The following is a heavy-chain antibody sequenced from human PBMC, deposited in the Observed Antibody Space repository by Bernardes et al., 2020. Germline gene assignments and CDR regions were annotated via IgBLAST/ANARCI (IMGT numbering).Heavy chain of an antibody. CDR3: ARVGCNSYTCPLDY. CDR2: IWYDGSNI. CDR1: GFTLSNYG. J-gene: IGHJ4*02. D-gene: IGHD2-2*01. Sequence: GGSLRLSCVASGFTLSNYGMHWVRQAPGKGLEWVAIIWYDGSNILYTDSVKGRFTISRDNSKNTLYLQMNSLRAEDTAVYDCARVGCNSYTCPLDYWGQGTLVIVSS. V-gene: IGHV3-33*01.